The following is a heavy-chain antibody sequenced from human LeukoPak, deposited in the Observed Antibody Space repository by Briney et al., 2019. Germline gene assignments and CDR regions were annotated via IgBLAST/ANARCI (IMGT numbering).Heavy chain of an antibody. V-gene: IGHV4-4*02. CDR3: ASCLFDYYYFDQ. CDR1: GDSITSHNW. J-gene: IGHJ4*02. CDR2: IYHSGTT. Sequence: SETLSLTCAVSGDSITSHNWWSWVRQSPGKGLEWIGEIYHSGTTNYSPSLKSRVTISVDKSKNQLSLRLTSVTAADTAVYFCASCLFDYYYFDQWGQGTLVSVSS. D-gene: IGHD3-10*01.